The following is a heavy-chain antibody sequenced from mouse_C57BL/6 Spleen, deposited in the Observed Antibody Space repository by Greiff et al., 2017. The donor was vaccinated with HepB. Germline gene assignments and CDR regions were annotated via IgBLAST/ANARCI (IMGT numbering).Heavy chain of an antibody. Sequence: VQLQQSGAELAKPGASVKLSCKASGYTFTSYWMHWVKQRPGQGLEWIGYINPNSGYTKYNQKFKDKATLTADKSSSTAYMQLSSLTYEDSAVYYCARSPLYDGYYDYAMDYWGQGTSVTVSS. CDR2: INPNSGYT. CDR1: GYTFTSYW. CDR3: ARSPLYDGYYDYAMDY. J-gene: IGHJ4*01. D-gene: IGHD2-3*01. V-gene: IGHV1-7*01.